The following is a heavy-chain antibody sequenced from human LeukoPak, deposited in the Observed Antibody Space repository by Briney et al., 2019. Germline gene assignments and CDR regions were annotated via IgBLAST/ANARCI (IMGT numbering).Heavy chain of an antibody. CDR1: SGSFTGYY. CDR2: INDSGNT. V-gene: IGHV4-34*01. CDR3: ARSGDLGG. J-gene: IGHJ4*02. D-gene: IGHD4-23*01. Sequence: SGTLSLTCALYSGSFTGYYWSWIRQPPGKGLEWIGEINDSGNTHYNASLKSRFTILMDTSKKQYFLQLSAVTAADTAVYYCARSGDLGGWGQGTLVTVSS.